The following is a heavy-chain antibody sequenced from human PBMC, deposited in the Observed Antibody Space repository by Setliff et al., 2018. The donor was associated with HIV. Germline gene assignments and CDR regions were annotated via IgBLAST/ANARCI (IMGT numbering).Heavy chain of an antibody. D-gene: IGHD4-17*01. J-gene: IGHJ6*02. CDR1: GGSVSSSTTYY. V-gene: IGHV4-39*07. CDR2: MYYTGSS. Sequence: SETLSLTCTVSGGSVSSSTTYYWGWIRQPPGKGLEWIGSMYYTGSSYYNPSLKSRVTISVDTSRNRFSLKLSSVTAADTAVYYCARDGRDRTTVTIYSLYGMDVWGQGTTVTVSS. CDR3: ARDGRDRTTVTIYSLYGMDV.